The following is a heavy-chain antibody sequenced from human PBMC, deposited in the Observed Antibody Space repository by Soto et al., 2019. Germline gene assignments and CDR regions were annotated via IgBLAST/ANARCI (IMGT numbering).Heavy chain of an antibody. CDR1: GYTFTSYY. Sequence: ASVKVSCKASGYTFTSYYMHWVRQAPGQGLEWMGIINPSGGSTSYAQKFQGRVTMTRDTSTSTVYMELSSLRSEDTAVYYCARDGDDGSGWYLYYFDYWGQGTLVTVSS. CDR3: ARDGDDGSGWYLYYFDY. J-gene: IGHJ4*02. CDR2: INPSGGST. V-gene: IGHV1-46*01. D-gene: IGHD6-19*01.